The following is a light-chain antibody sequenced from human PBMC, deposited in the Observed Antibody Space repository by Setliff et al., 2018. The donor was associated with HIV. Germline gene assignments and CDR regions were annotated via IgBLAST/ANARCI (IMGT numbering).Light chain of an antibody. CDR2: DVS. Sequence: ALTQPASVSGSPGQSITISCTGTSSDVGGYNYVSWYQQHPGKAPKLMIYDVSDRPSGVSNRFSGSKSDNTASLTISGLQAEDEGDYYCSSYTGSRNYVFGTGTKVTVL. J-gene: IGLJ1*01. CDR3: SSYTGSRNYV. V-gene: IGLV2-14*03. CDR1: SSDVGGYNY.